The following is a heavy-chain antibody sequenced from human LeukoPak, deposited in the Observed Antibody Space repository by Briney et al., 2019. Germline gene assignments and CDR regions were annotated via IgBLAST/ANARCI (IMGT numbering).Heavy chain of an antibody. J-gene: IGHJ4*02. CDR3: ASSPLSYYGSGGYYNVVDY. V-gene: IGHV1-69*05. CDR2: IIPIFGTA. D-gene: IGHD3-10*01. Sequence: SVKVSCKASGGTFSSYAISWVRQAPGQGLEWMGGIIPIFGTANYAQKFQGRVTIATDESTSTAYMELSSLRSEDTAVYYCASSPLSYYGSGGYYNVVDYWGQGTLVTVSS. CDR1: GGTFSSYA.